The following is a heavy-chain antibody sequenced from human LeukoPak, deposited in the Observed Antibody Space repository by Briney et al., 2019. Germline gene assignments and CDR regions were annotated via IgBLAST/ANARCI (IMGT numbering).Heavy chain of an antibody. J-gene: IGHJ5*02. CDR3: ARDRLYYDFWSGRENNWFDP. D-gene: IGHD3-3*01. CDR1: GYTFTGYY. Sequence: ASVKVSCKASGYTFTGYYMHWVRQAPGQGLEWMGRINPNSGGTNYAQKFQGRVTMTRDTSISTAYMELSRLRSDDTAVYYCARDRLYYDFWSGRENNWFDPWGQGTLVTVSS. CDR2: INPNSGGT. V-gene: IGHV1-2*06.